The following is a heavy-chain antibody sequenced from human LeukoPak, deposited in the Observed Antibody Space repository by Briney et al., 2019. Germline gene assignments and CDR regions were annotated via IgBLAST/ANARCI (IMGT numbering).Heavy chain of an antibody. D-gene: IGHD1-26*01. CDR1: GYTFPIYD. CDR2: MNPNSGNT. V-gene: IGHV1-8*01. CDR3: ARDGSGSWSYYYYYGMDV. J-gene: IGHJ6*02. Sequence: GASVKVSCKASGYTFPIYDITWVRQAPGQGLEWMGWMNPNSGNTGYAQKFQGRVTMTRNTSISTAYMELSSLRSEDTAVYYCARDGSGSWSYYYYYGMDVWGQGTTVTVSS.